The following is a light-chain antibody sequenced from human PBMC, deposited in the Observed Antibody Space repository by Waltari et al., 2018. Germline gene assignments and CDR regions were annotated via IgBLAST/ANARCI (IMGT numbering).Light chain of an antibody. CDR2: EFS. V-gene: IGLV2-8*01. Sequence: QSALTPPPSASGSPGQSVTISCTGTSSDVGGYNYVSWYQPHPGQAPKLMIYEFSKRPSGVPGRFAGSKPGNAASLTVSGLQAEDEGDYDGSSYACRNHPEVFGGGTKLTVL. CDR3: SSYACRNHPEV. J-gene: IGLJ2*01. CDR1: SSDVGGYNY.